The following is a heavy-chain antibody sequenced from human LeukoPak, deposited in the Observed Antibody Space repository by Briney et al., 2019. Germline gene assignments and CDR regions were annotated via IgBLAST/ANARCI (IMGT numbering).Heavy chain of an antibody. J-gene: IGHJ4*02. Sequence: PGRSLRLSCAASGFTFSSYGMHWVRQAPGKGLEWVAVISYDGSNKYYADSVKGRFTISRDNSKNTLYLQMNSPRAEDTAVYYCAKDNLMVRGVMDGRGQGTLVTVSS. V-gene: IGHV3-30*18. CDR3: AKDNLMVRGVMDG. CDR2: ISYDGSNK. D-gene: IGHD3-10*01. CDR1: GFTFSSYG.